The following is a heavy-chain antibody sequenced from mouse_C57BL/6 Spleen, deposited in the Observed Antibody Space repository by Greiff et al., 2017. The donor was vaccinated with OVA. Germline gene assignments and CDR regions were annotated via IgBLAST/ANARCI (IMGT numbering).Heavy chain of an antibody. CDR1: GYSITSGYY. CDR2: ISYDGSN. CDR3: AREDLLEYFDV. V-gene: IGHV3-6*01. J-gene: IGHJ1*03. Sequence: VQLKQSGPGLVKPSQSLSLTCSVTGYSITSGYYWNWIRQFPGNKLEWMGYISYDGSNNYNPSLKNRISITRDTSKKQFFLKLNSVTTEDTATYYCAREDLLEYFDVWGTGTTVTVSS. D-gene: IGHD2-1*01.